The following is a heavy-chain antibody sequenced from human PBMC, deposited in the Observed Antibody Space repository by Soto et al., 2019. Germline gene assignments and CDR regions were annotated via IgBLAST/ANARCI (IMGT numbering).Heavy chain of an antibody. Sequence: QVQLVQSGAEVKKPGSSVKVSCKASGGTFSSYAISWVRQAPGQGLEWMGGIIPIFGTANYAQKFQGRVTITADEATSTADMELSSLRSEDTAVYYCASLSVYDFGATDHPDYWGQGTLVTVSS. CDR3: ASLSVYDFGATDHPDY. D-gene: IGHD5-12*01. J-gene: IGHJ4*02. CDR2: IIPIFGTA. V-gene: IGHV1-69*01. CDR1: GGTFSSYA.